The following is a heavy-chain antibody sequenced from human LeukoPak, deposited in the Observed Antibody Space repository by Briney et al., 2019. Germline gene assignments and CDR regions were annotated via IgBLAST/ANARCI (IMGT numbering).Heavy chain of an antibody. CDR3: AKAGNWNYREYFDY. CDR2: ISGSGGST. Sequence: GGSLRLSCAASGFTFSSYAMSWVRQAPGKGLEWVSAISGSGGSTHYADSVKGRFTISRDNSKNTLYLQMNSLRAEDTAVYYCAKAGNWNYREYFDYWGQGTLVTVSS. V-gene: IGHV3-23*01. CDR1: GFTFSSYA. J-gene: IGHJ4*02. D-gene: IGHD1-7*01.